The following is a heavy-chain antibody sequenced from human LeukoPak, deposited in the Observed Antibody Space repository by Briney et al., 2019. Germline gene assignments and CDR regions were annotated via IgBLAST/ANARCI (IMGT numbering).Heavy chain of an antibody. J-gene: IGHJ4*02. V-gene: IGHV3-21*01. CDR2: ISSSTSYI. Sequence: PGGSLRLSCAASGFTFSSYSMNWVRQAPGKGLGWVSSISSSTSYIYYADSVKGRFTISRDNAKNSLYLQMNSLRAEDTAVYYCARDTFYYDSSGLDYWGQGTLVTVSS. CDR1: GFTFSSYS. D-gene: IGHD3-22*01. CDR3: ARDTFYYDSSGLDY.